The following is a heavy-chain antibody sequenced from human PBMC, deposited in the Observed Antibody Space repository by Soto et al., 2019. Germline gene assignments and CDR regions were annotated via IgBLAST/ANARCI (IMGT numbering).Heavy chain of an antibody. CDR2: LSDRGVNT. Sequence: GSLRLSCAASGFMFSDYAMSWVRQAPGKGLEWVAALSDRGVNTYYADSVKGRFTVSRDNSKNTLFLQIYSLRAEDTAVYFCAKMLRGYANDAYDVWGQGTMVTVSS. CDR1: GFMFSDYA. J-gene: IGHJ3*01. CDR3: AKMLRGYANDAYDV. D-gene: IGHD5-12*01. V-gene: IGHV3-23*01.